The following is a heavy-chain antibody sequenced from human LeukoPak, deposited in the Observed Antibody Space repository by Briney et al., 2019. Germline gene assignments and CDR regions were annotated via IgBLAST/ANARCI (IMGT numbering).Heavy chain of an antibody. V-gene: IGHV1-46*01. CDR1: GYTFREYG. D-gene: IGHD3-3*01. CDR3: ARGVTIFGGPKDAFDI. CDR2: IKPTGDDT. Sequence: GASVKVSCKASGYTFREYGLTWLRQAPGQGLEWMGVIKPTGDDTTYAQKFQGRVSMTRVMSTSTVYMELSSLRSEDTAVYYCARGVTIFGGPKDAFDIWGQGTMVSVSS. J-gene: IGHJ3*02.